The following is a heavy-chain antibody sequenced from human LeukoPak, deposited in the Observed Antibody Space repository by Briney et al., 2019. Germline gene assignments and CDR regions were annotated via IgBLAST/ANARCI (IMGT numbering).Heavy chain of an antibody. CDR3: ARLAGTTDGNWFEP. CDR1: GYSFIHYY. V-gene: IGHV5-51*01. Sequence: GESLKIFCKGSGYSFIHYYIAWVRQMPGKGLEWMGIIYPGDSETTYSPSFQGQVTISADTSISTAYLQWSSLKASDTAIYYCARLAGTTDGNWFEPWGQGTLVTVSS. D-gene: IGHD1-7*01. CDR2: IYPGDSET. J-gene: IGHJ5*02.